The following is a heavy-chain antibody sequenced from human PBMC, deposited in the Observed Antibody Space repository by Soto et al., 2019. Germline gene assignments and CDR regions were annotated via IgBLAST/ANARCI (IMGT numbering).Heavy chain of an antibody. CDR1: ADSVSSNSAA. CDR3: ARGGMGSSWWGDYYCYYGMDV. J-gene: IGHJ6*02. Sequence: SQTLSLTCAISADSVSSNSAAWYWIRQSPSRGLEWLGRTYYRSKWYNDYAVSVKSRITINPDTSKNQFSLQLNSVTPEDTAVYYCARGGMGSSWWGDYYCYYGMDVWGQGTTVT. V-gene: IGHV6-1*01. CDR2: TYYRSKWYN. D-gene: IGHD6-13*01.